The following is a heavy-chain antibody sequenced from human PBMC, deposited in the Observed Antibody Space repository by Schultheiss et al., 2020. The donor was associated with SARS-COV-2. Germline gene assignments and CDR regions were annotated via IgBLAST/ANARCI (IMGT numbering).Heavy chain of an antibody. V-gene: IGHV4-59*10. CDR3: ARDGGPNY. D-gene: IGHD3-16*01. J-gene: IGHJ4*02. Sequence: SETLSLTCAVYGGSFSGYYWSWIRQPPGKGLEWIGRIYTSGSTNYNPSLKSRVTISVDTSKNQFSLKLSSVTAADTAVYYCARDGGPNYWGQGTLVTVSS. CDR1: GGSFSGYY. CDR2: IYTSGST.